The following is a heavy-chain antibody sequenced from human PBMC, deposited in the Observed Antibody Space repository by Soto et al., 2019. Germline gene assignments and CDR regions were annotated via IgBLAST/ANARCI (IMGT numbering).Heavy chain of an antibody. Sequence: SETLSLTCAVYGGSFSGYDWSWIRQPPGKGLEWLWYIYYSGSTNYNPSLKSRFTISVDTSKNQSSLKLSSVTAADTAVYYCARSLGGVPIALDIAGQGTMVTVSS. CDR3: ARSLGGVPIALDI. V-gene: IGHV4-59*01. CDR2: IYYSGST. J-gene: IGHJ3*02. D-gene: IGHD3-16*01. CDR1: GGSFSGYD.